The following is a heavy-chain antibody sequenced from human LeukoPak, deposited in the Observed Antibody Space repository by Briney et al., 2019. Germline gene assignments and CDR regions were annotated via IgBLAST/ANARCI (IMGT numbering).Heavy chain of an antibody. V-gene: IGHV1-2*02. CDR1: GYTFTGYY. CDR2: INPNSGGT. J-gene: IGHJ4*02. Sequence: GASVKVSCKASGYTFTGYYMHWVRQAPGHGLEWMGWINPNSGGTNYAQKFQGRVTMTRDTSISTAYMELSRLRSDDTAVYYCARHYGGYDSYFDYWGQGTLVTVSS. CDR3: ARHYGGYDSYFDY. D-gene: IGHD5-12*01.